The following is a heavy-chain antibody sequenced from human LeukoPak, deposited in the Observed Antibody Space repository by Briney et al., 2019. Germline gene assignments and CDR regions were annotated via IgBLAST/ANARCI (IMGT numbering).Heavy chain of an antibody. Sequence: ASETLSLTCTVSGGSISSYYWSWVRQPPGKGLEWIGYIYYRGSTNYNPSLKSRVTISVDTSKNQFSLKLSSVTAADTAVYYCAVGRGYSGLDYWGQGTLVTVSS. CDR2: IYYRGST. CDR3: AVGRGYSGLDY. V-gene: IGHV4-59*01. CDR1: GGSISSYY. J-gene: IGHJ4*02. D-gene: IGHD5-12*01.